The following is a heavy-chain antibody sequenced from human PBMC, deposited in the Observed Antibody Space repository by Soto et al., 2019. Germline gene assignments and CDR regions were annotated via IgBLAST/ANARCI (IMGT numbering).Heavy chain of an antibody. CDR1: RAPISDHCHY. J-gene: IGHJ4*02. CDR2: IYYSGST. D-gene: IGHD3-22*01. V-gene: IGHV4-31*02. CDR3: ASVLSSSGYYYSPFFDY. Sequence: PWETLSPTSTVSRAPISDHCHYWDWIPQHPGKGLEWIGYIYYSGSTYYNPSLKSRVTISVDTSKNEFSLKLSSVTAADTAVYYCASVLSSSGYYYSPFFDYWGQGTLVTVSS.